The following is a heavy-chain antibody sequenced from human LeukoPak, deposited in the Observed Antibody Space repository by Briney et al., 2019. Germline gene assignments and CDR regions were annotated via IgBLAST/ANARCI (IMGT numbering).Heavy chain of an antibody. V-gene: IGHV1-18*01. CDR1: GYTFTSYG. Sequence: ASVKVSCKASGYTFTSYGISWVRQAPGQGLEWMGWISAYNGNTNYAQKLQGRVTMTRDTSTSTVYMDLSSLRSEDTAVYYCATNIVVVPTAVFGPFGYWGQGTLVTVSS. CDR2: ISAYNGNT. J-gene: IGHJ4*02. D-gene: IGHD2-2*01. CDR3: ATNIVVVPTAVFGPFGY.